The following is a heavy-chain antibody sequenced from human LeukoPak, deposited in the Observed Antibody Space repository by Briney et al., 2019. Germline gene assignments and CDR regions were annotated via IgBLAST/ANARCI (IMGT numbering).Heavy chain of an antibody. J-gene: IGHJ1*01. CDR1: GYSFTSYW. Sequence: GESLKISCKGSGYSFTSYWIGWVRQMPGKSLEWMGIIYPGDSDTRYSPSFQGQVTISADKSISTAYLQWSSLKASDTAMYYCARRGLGYDSSGYYSAEYFQHWGQGTLVTVSS. D-gene: IGHD3-22*01. CDR2: IYPGDSDT. V-gene: IGHV5-51*01. CDR3: ARRGLGYDSSGYYSAEYFQH.